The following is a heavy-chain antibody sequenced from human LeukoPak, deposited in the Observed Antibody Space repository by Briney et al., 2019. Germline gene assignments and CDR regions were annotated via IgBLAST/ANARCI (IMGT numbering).Heavy chain of an antibody. CDR1: GVSMSAYQ. J-gene: IGHJ4*02. D-gene: IGHD2-21*01. V-gene: IGHV4-4*09. CDR2: INTKGET. CDR3: ATSNDAKIAPFDH. Sequence: PSETLSLTCTVSGVSMSAYQWSWVRQSPEKGLEWIGCINTKGETSYNPSLKSRVTTSVDTSKSQFSLRLTSVTAADTAVYYCATSNDAKIAPFDHWGQGAPVTISS.